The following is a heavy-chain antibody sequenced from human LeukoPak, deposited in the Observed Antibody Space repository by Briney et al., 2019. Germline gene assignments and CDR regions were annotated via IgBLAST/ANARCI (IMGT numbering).Heavy chain of an antibody. V-gene: IGHV3-23*01. CDR3: VNPYYDFWSGYNPDQYFQH. Sequence: KPGGPLRLSCAASGFTFSSYAMSWVRQAPGKGLEWVSAISGSGGSTYYADSVEGRFTISRDSSKNTLYLQMNSLRAEDTAVYYCVNPYYDFWSGYNPDQYFQHWGQGTLVTVSS. D-gene: IGHD3-3*01. CDR2: ISGSGGST. CDR1: GFTFSSYA. J-gene: IGHJ1*01.